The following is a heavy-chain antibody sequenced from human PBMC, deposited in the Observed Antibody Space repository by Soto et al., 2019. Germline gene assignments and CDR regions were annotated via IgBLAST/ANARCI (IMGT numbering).Heavy chain of an antibody. CDR1: GFTFSSYA. CDR2: ISGSGGST. V-gene: IGHV3-23*01. J-gene: IGHJ4*02. CDR3: AKDRMVRGVPKFDY. D-gene: IGHD3-10*01. Sequence: EVQLLESGGGLVQPGGSLRLSCAASGFTFSSYAMSWVRQAPGKGLEWVSTISGSGGSTYYADSVKGRFTISRDNSKNTLYLQMNSLRAEDTAVYYSAKDRMVRGVPKFDYWGQGTLVTVSS.